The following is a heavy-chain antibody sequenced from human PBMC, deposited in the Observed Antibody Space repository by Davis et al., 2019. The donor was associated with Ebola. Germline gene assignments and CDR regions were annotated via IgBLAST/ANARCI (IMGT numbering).Heavy chain of an antibody. CDR1: GYTFTGHY. D-gene: IGHD3-22*01. Sequence: AASVKVSCTTSGYTFTGHYIQWVRQAPGQGLEWMGRINPNSGGTNYAQKFQGRVTMTRDTSISTAYMELSRLRSDDTAVYYCARVYYDREDYWGQGTLVTVSS. CDR2: INPNSGGT. J-gene: IGHJ4*02. V-gene: IGHV1-2*06. CDR3: ARVYYDREDY.